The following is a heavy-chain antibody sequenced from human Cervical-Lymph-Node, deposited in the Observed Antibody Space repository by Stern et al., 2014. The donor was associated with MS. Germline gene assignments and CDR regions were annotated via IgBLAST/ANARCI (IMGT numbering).Heavy chain of an antibody. D-gene: IGHD2-21*02. CDR3: ARRSGGDSYDDAFDI. V-gene: IGHV5-51*03. Sequence: EVQLVESGAEVKRPGDSLKISCKGSGYTFTNYWVGWVRQMPGKGLEWMGIVDPDDSDTRYSPAFQGQVTFSADKSISTAYLQWSSLKASDNAMYYCARRSGGDSYDDAFDIWGQGTMVTVS. J-gene: IGHJ3*02. CDR1: GYTFTNYW. CDR2: VDPDDSDT.